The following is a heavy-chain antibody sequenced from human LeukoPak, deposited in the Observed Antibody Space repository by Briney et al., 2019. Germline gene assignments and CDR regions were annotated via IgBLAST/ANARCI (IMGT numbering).Heavy chain of an antibody. CDR1: GGSISSSSYY. Sequence: SETLSLTCTVSGGSISSSSYYWGWIRQPPGKGLEWIGSIYYSGSTYYNPSLKSRVTISVDTSKNQFSLKLSSVTAADTAVYYCARFSTSSDHAFDIWGQGTTVTVSS. J-gene: IGHJ3*02. V-gene: IGHV4-39*01. CDR2: IYYSGST. D-gene: IGHD3-3*02. CDR3: ARFSTSSDHAFDI.